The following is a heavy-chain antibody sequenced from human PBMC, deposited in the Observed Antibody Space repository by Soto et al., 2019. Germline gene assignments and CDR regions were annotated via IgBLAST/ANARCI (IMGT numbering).Heavy chain of an antibody. J-gene: IGHJ5*02. Sequence: SSETLSLTCAVYGGSFSGYYWSWIRQPPGKGLEWIGEINHSGSTNYNPSLKSRVTISVDTSKNQFSLKLSSVTAADTAVYYCARGPPRGYCSSTSCYPKNNWFDPWGQGTLVTVSS. V-gene: IGHV4-34*01. D-gene: IGHD2-2*01. CDR2: INHSGST. CDR3: ARGPPRGYCSSTSCYPKNNWFDP. CDR1: GGSFSGYY.